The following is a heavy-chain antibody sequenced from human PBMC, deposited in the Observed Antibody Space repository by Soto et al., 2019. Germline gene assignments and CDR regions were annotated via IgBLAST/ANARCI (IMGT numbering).Heavy chain of an antibody. Sequence: QVQLVESGGGVVQPGRSLRLSCAASGFTFSSYGMHWVRQAPGKGLEWVAVISYDGSNKYYADSLKGRFTISRDTSKNTLYLQMNSLRAEDTAVYYCAHDSSSWYYFDYWGQGTLVTVSS. V-gene: IGHV3-30*03. CDR3: AHDSSSWYYFDY. CDR2: ISYDGSNK. D-gene: IGHD6-13*01. CDR1: GFTFSSYG. J-gene: IGHJ4*02.